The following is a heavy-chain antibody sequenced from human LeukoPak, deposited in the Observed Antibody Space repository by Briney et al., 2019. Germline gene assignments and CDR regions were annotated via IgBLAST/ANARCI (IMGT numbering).Heavy chain of an antibody. Sequence: ASVKVSCKASGYTFTSYGISWVRQAPGQGLEWMGWISAYNGNTNYAQKLQGRVTMTTDTSTSTAYMELRSLRSDDTAVYYCARDRKIWNPPTDAFDIWGQGTMVTVSS. V-gene: IGHV1-18*01. CDR3: ARDRKIWNPPTDAFDI. CDR1: GYTFTSYG. J-gene: IGHJ3*02. CDR2: ISAYNGNT. D-gene: IGHD1-1*01.